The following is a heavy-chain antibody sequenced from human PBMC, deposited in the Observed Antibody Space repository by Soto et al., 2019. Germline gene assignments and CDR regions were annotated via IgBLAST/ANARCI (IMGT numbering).Heavy chain of an antibody. CDR2: IYHSGST. CDR3: ARAPYGFWSGYYHNWFDP. J-gene: IGHJ5*02. Sequence: PSETLSLTCAVSGGSISSGGYSWSWIGQPPGKGLEWIGYIYHSGSTYYNPSIKSRVTISVDRSTTQFSPKLSFVTAADTAVYYCARAPYGFWSGYYHNWFDPWGQGTLVTVSS. D-gene: IGHD3-3*01. CDR1: GGSISSGGYS. V-gene: IGHV4-30-2*01.